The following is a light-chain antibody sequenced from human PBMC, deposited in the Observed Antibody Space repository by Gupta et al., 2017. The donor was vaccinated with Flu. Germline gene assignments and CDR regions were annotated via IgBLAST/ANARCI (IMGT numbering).Light chain of an antibody. V-gene: IGKV1-5*03. Sequence: PSTRSASVGDRVTITCRANQSIGNWLAWYQQKPGQAPKLLIYKASNLGSGVPSRFSGSGSGTEFTLNISSLQPDDFATYYCQQFQNYLWTFGQGTKVEIK. CDR2: KAS. CDR3: QQFQNYLWT. J-gene: IGKJ1*01. CDR1: QSIGNW.